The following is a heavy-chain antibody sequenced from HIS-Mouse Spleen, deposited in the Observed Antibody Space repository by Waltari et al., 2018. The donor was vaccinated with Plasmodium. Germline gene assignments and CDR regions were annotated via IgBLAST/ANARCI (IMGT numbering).Heavy chain of an antibody. V-gene: IGHV1-2*02. CDR3: ARVIGYKAAAGTFVEYFQH. CDR1: GYTFTGYY. Sequence: QVQLVQSGAEMKKPGASVKVSCKASGYTFTGYYMHWVRQAPGQGLEWMGWINPNSGGTNYAQKFQGRVTMTRDTSISTAYMELSRLRSDDTAVYYCARVIGYKAAAGTFVEYFQHWGQGTLVTVSS. CDR2: INPNSGGT. D-gene: IGHD6-13*01. J-gene: IGHJ1*01.